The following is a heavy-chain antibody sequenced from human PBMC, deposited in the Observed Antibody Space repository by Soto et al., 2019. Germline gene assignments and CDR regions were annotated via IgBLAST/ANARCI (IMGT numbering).Heavy chain of an antibody. V-gene: IGHV4-59*01. J-gene: IGHJ3*01. D-gene: IGHD2-15*01. CDR1: GGSISSYY. Sequence: QVQLQESGPGLAKPSETLSLTCTVSGGSISSYYWNWIRQSPGKGLEWIGYMYYSGSTKYNPSLKSRVTISLDTSKNQFSLNLRSVTAADTAVYYYARGTVLVVAANKYTDAFDFWGQGTMVTVSS. CDR3: ARGTVLVVAANKYTDAFDF. CDR2: MYYSGST.